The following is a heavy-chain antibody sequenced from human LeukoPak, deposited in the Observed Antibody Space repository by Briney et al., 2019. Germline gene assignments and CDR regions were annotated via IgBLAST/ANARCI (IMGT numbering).Heavy chain of an antibody. CDR3: ARDGGYDLNWFDP. CDR1: GFTFSDYY. Sequence: PGGSLRLSCAASGFTFSDYYMSWIRQAPGKGLEWVSYISSSGSTIYYTDSVKGRFTISRDNAKNSLYLQMSSLRAEDTAVYYCARDGGYDLNWFDPWGQGTLVTVSS. V-gene: IGHV3-11*01. D-gene: IGHD5-12*01. J-gene: IGHJ5*02. CDR2: ISSSGSTI.